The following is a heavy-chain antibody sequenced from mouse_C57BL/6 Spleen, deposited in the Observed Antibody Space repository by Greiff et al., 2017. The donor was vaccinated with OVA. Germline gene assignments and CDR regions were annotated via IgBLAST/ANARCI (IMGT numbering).Heavy chain of an antibody. V-gene: IGHV2-9-1*01. D-gene: IGHD1-1*01. J-gene: IGHJ3*01. CDR3: ARVNYYGSSYEAWFAY. Sequence: QVQLQQSGPGLVAPSQSLSITCTVSGFSLTSYAISWVRQPPGKGLEWLGVIWTGGGTNYNSALKSRLSISKDNSKSQVFLKMNSLQTDDTARYYCARVNYYGSSYEAWFAYWGQGTLVTVSA. CDR2: IWTGGGT. CDR1: GFSLTSYA.